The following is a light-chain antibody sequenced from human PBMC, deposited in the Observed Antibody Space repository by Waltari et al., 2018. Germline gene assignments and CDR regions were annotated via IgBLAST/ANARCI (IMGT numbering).Light chain of an antibody. CDR2: MGS. V-gene: IGKV2-28*01. Sequence: DIVMTQSPLSLPVTPGESASFSCRSSQSLLHSNGKNYLDWYVQKPGQSPHLLICMGSNRAAGVPDRFSGSGSGTDFTLEISRVEPEDVGIYYCMQQLQTPRSFGPGTKVEIK. J-gene: IGKJ3*01. CDR1: QSLLHSNGKNY. CDR3: MQQLQTPRS.